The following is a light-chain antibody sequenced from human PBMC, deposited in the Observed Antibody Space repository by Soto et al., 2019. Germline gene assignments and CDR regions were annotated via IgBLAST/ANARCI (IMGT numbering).Light chain of an antibody. Sequence: DIQMTQSPSSLSASVGDRVTITCRASQSINTYLNWYQQIPGKSPKLLIYAASSLHSGVPSRFSGSGSGTDFTLTINSLQPEDFATYYCQQSYSTLLITFGQGTRLESK. CDR3: QQSYSTLLIT. CDR2: AAS. CDR1: QSINTY. J-gene: IGKJ5*01. V-gene: IGKV1-39*01.